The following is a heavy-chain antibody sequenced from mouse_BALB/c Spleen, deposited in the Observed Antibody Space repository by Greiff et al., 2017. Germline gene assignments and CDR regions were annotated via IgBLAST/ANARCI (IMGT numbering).Heavy chain of an antibody. V-gene: IGHV1-4*01. CDR3: ARLETGGEAWFAY. CDR1: GYTFTSYK. Sequence: VQLQQSGAELARPGASVKMSCKASGYTFTSYKMHWVKQRPGQGLEWIGYINPSSGYTNYNQKFKDKATLTADKSTSTAYMHLSSLTSADSAVYYCARLETGGEAWFAYWGQGTLVTVSA. CDR2: INPSSGYT. J-gene: IGHJ3*01. D-gene: IGHD4-1*01.